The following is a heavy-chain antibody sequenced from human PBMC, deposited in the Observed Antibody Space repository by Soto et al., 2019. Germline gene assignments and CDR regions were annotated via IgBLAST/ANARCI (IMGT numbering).Heavy chain of an antibody. J-gene: IGHJ6*02. D-gene: IGHD6-19*01. CDR3: ATDLGSGSGWYYYGMDV. CDR1: GYTLTELS. V-gene: IGHV1-24*01. Sequence: QVQLVQFGAEVKKPGASVKVSCKVSGYTLTELSMPWVRQAPGKGLEWMGGFDPEDGETIYAQKFKGRVTMTEDTSTDTAYMELSSLRSEDTAVYYCATDLGSGSGWYYYGMDVWGQGTTVTVSS. CDR2: FDPEDGET.